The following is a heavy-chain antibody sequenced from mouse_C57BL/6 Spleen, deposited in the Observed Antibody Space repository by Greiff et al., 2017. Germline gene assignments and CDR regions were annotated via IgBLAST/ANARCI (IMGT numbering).Heavy chain of an antibody. J-gene: IGHJ3*01. D-gene: IGHD2-4*01. CDR3: ARWDDYDEGAWFAY. CDR1: GYTFTSYW. V-gene: IGHV1-72*01. Sequence: VKLQQPGAELVKPGASVKLSCKASGYTFTSYWMHWVKQRPGRGLEWIGRIDPNSGGTKYNEKFKSKATLTVDKPSSTAYMQLSSLTSEDSAVYYGARWDDYDEGAWFAYWGQGTLVTVSA. CDR2: IDPNSGGT.